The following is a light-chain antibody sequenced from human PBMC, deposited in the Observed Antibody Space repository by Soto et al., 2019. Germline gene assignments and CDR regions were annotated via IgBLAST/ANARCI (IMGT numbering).Light chain of an antibody. J-gene: IGKJ1*01. CDR2: AAS. CDR1: QSISMY. V-gene: IGKV1-39*01. CDR3: QQSYSTLWT. Sequence: DIQMTQSPPSLSASVGDRVTITCRASQSISMYLNWYQQKPGKAPKLLIYAASNLQRGVPSRFSGSGSRTDFTLTISSLQPEDFATYYCQQSYSTLWTFGQGTKVEIK.